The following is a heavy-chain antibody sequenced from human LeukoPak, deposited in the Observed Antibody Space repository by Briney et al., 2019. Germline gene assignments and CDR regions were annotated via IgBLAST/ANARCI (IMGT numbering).Heavy chain of an antibody. CDR1: GFSFSNFG. Sequence: GGSLRLSCAASGFSFSNFGMHWVRQAPGKGLEWVAVISHDGSLKYYLDSMKGRFTISRDNSKNTLYLQMDSLRVEDTAVYYCAKKNSYGSGAGDPLDVWGHGTLVTVSS. CDR3: AKKNSYGSGAGDPLDV. CDR2: ISHDGSLK. D-gene: IGHD3-10*01. V-gene: IGHV3-30*18. J-gene: IGHJ3*01.